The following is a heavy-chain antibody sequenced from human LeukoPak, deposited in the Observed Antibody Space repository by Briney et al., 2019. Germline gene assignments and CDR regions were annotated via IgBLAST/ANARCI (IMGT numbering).Heavy chain of an antibody. CDR1: GFTFSDYY. CDR2: ISSSGSYT. J-gene: IGHJ3*02. Sequence: PGGSLRLSCAASGFTFSDYYMSWIRQAPGKGLEWVSYISSSGSYTKYADPVKGRFTISRDNAKNSLYLQMNSLRAEDTAVYYCARGSTNGWAFDIWGQGTMVTVSS. D-gene: IGHD6-19*01. CDR3: ARGSTNGWAFDI. V-gene: IGHV3-11*06.